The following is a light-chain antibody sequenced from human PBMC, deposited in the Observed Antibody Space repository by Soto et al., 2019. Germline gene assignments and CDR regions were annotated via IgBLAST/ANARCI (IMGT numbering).Light chain of an antibody. Sequence: IRMTQSPSLLSASSGDRVTSTFRASQVISTSLAWYQVKPGKAPKLLIYAASTLESGVPSRFSATVSGTEFSLTITSLQPEDFATYYCQQLFDSPITFGQGTRLEI. J-gene: IGKJ5*01. CDR1: QVISTS. CDR3: QQLFDSPIT. CDR2: AAS. V-gene: IGKV1-9*01.